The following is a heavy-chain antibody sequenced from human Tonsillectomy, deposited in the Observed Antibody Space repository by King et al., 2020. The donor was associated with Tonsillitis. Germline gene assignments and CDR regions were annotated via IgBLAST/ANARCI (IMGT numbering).Heavy chain of an antibody. CDR2: TNPSGGSS. Sequence: VQLVESGAEVKKPGASVKLSCKTSGYTFTSYYMNWVRQAPGQGLEWMGITNPSGGSSTYAQKFQGRVTLTRDTSTSTFYMELGSLRSEDTAVYYCARGGITVVRVVIFPAFFYLSGRGTLVTASS. D-gene: IGHD3-3*01. CDR1: GYTFTSYY. J-gene: IGHJ2*01. CDR3: ARGGITVVRVVIFPAFFYL. V-gene: IGHV1-46*01.